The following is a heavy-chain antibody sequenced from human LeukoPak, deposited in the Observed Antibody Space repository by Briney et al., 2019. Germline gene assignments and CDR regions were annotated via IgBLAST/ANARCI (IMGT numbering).Heavy chain of an antibody. V-gene: IGHV3-30*12. CDR3: ARVLSGRGSLYDYYYYMDV. CDR1: GFTFSSYG. CDR2: IPYDGNNK. J-gene: IGHJ6*03. D-gene: IGHD3-10*01. Sequence: GGSLRLSCAASGFTFSSYGMHWVRQAPGKGLEWVAFIPYDGNNKYYADSVKGRFTISRDNSKNTLNLQMNSLRAEDTAVYYCARVLSGRGSLYDYYYYMDVWGKGTTVTISS.